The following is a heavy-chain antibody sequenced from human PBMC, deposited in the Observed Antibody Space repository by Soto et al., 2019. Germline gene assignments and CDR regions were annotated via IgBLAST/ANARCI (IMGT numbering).Heavy chain of an antibody. V-gene: IGHV3-23*01. CDR1: GFTFSSYA. D-gene: IGHD6-13*01. CDR2: ISGSGDST. Sequence: GGSLRLSCAVSGFTFSSYAMSWVRQAPGKGLEWVSIISGSGDSTYYADSVKGRFTISRDNSKNTLYLQMNSLRAEDTAVYYCAILTGAAAATAGWLYWGQGTLVTVSS. CDR3: AILTGAAAATAGWLY. J-gene: IGHJ4*02.